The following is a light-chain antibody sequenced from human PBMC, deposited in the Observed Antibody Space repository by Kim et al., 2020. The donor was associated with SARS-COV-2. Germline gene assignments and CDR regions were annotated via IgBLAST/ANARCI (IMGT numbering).Light chain of an antibody. CDR3: QAWDSSTDVV. Sequence: SPGQTAIITCSGDKLGDKYACWYQQKPGQSPVLVIYQDSNRPSGNPERFSGSNSGNTATLTISGTQAMDEADYYCQAWDSSTDVVFGGGTQLTVL. CDR1: KLGDKY. V-gene: IGLV3-1*01. J-gene: IGLJ2*01. CDR2: QDS.